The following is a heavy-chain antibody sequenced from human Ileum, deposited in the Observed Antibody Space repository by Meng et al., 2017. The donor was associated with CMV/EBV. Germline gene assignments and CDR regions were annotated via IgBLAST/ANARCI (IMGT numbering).Heavy chain of an antibody. CDR1: GFTFSSYW. V-gene: IGHV3-74*01. CDR3: ARVGFEAGLWRRVY. D-gene: IGHD3-16*01. Sequence: GESLKISCATSGFTFSSYWMHWVRQAPGKGLVWVSHINSDGSSTSYADSVKGRFTISRDNSKNMLYLQMNNLRVEDTAVYYCARVGFEAGLWRRVYWGQGTLVTVSS. J-gene: IGHJ4*02. CDR2: INSDGSST.